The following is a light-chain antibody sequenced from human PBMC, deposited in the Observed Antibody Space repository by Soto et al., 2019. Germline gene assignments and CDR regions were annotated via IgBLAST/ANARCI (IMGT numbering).Light chain of an antibody. J-gene: IGLJ1*01. CDR2: DVS. CDR3: SSYTSSSTYV. V-gene: IGLV2-14*01. CDR1: SSDVGGYNY. Sequence: QSALTQPASGSGSPGQSITISCTGTSSDVGGYNYVSWYQQHPGKAPKLMIYDVSNRPSGVSNRFSGSKSGNTASLTISGLQDEDEADYYCSSYTSSSTYVFGTGTRSPS.